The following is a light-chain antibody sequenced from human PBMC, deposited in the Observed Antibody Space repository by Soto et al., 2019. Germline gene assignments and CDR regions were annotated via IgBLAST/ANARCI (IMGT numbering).Light chain of an antibody. Sequence: QSVLTQPASVTGSPGQSITLSCTGTSSDIGDYNYVSWYQQYPGKAPKLMIYEVSHRPSGVSNRFSGSKSGNTASLTISGLQAEDEADYYCSSYTGSSSLYVFGTGSEVPV. CDR1: SSDIGDYNY. V-gene: IGLV2-14*01. CDR2: EVS. CDR3: SSYTGSSSLYV. J-gene: IGLJ1*01.